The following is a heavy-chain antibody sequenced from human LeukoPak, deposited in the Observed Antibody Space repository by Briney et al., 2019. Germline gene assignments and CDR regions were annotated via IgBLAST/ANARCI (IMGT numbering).Heavy chain of an antibody. V-gene: IGHV3-30*02. Sequence: PGGSLRLSCAASGFTFSSNGMHWVRQAPGKGLEWVAMIWYDGSNKYYADSVKGRFTISRDNSKNTLYLQMNSLRAEDTAVYYCARDMSSSWYFDYWGQGTLVTVSS. CDR3: ARDMSSSWYFDY. CDR2: IWYDGSNK. CDR1: GFTFSSNG. D-gene: IGHD6-13*01. J-gene: IGHJ4*02.